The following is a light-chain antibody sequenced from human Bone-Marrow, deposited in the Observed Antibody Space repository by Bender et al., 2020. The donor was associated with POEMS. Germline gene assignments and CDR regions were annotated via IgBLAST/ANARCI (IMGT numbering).Light chain of an antibody. V-gene: IGLV1-51*01. J-gene: IGLJ3*02. CDR3: GTWDSSLSAVV. CDR1: TSNILNNY. CDR2: ATN. Sequence: QSVLTQPPSVSAAPGQRVTIFCSGSTSNILNNYVSWYQHLPGTAPRLLIYATNTRPSGIPDRFSGSKSGTSATLGITGLQTGDEADYYCGTWDSSLSAVVFGGGTKLTVL.